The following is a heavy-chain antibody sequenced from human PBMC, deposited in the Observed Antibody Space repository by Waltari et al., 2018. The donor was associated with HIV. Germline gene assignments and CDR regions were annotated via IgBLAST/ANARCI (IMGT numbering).Heavy chain of an antibody. CDR2: IKQDESEK. CDR1: GFTFNKYW. CDR3: AREALYDSSGYYFDY. D-gene: IGHD3-22*01. J-gene: IGHJ4*02. V-gene: IGHV3-7*01. Sequence: EVQLVESGGGLVQPGGSLRLSCAASGFTFNKYWMTWVRQAPGRGMEWGANIKQDESEKYYVDALKGRFTISRDNAKNSLFLQMNSLGVEDTAVYYCAREALYDSSGYYFDYWGQETLVTVSS.